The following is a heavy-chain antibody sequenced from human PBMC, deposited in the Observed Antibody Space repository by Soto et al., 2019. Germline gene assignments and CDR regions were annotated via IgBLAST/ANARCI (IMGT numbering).Heavy chain of an antibody. V-gene: IGHV3-33*01. Sequence: QVQLVESGGGVIQPGRSLRLSCAESGLTLSYYSMHWVRQAPGKGLEWVSFIGYDGSEKQYADSVKGRFTISRDKSKKTLYLQMNSLRPEDMAVYHCAISPGRGFYFHFWGPGTQVTVSS. CDR2: IGYDGSEK. J-gene: IGHJ4*02. D-gene: IGHD3-10*01. CDR1: GLTLSYYS. CDR3: AISPGRGFYFHF.